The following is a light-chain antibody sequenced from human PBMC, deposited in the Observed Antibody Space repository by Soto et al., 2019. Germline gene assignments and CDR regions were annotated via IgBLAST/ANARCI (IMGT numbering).Light chain of an antibody. CDR1: QSIHSW. CDR2: RAS. V-gene: IGKV1-5*03. Sequence: DFQMTQSPSTLSASVGARVTITCRASQSIHSWLAWYQQKPGTTPKLLIYRASTLQSGVPSRFAGSGSGTEFTLTINNLQPDDYASYFCQQYNAHPYTFGQGTKLEIK. J-gene: IGKJ2*01. CDR3: QQYNAHPYT.